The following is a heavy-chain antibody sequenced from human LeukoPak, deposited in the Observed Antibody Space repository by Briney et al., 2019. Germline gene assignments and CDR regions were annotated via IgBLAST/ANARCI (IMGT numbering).Heavy chain of an antibody. CDR3: AREGGYSGSYRDCYFDY. J-gene: IGHJ4*02. Sequence: GGSLRLSCAASGFTFSSYWMHWVRQAPGKGLVWVSRINSDGSSTSYADSVKGRFTISRDNAKNTLYLQMNSLRAEDTAVYYCAREGGYSGSYRDCYFDYWGQGTLVTVSS. CDR1: GFTFSSYW. CDR2: INSDGSST. D-gene: IGHD1-26*01. V-gene: IGHV3-74*01.